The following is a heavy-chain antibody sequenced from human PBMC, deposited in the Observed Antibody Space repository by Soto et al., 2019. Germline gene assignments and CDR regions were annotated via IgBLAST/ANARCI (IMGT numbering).Heavy chain of an antibody. D-gene: IGHD5-12*01. V-gene: IGHV1-2*04. J-gene: IGHJ4*02. Sequence: SVKVSCKASGYTFTDYYIHWVRQAPGQGLEWMGWINPNSGGTNYAQKFQGWVTMTRDTSISTAYMELSRLTSDDTAVYYCARVVAMILYFDYWGQGTLVTVSS. CDR3: ARVVAMILYFDY. CDR1: GYTFTDYY. CDR2: INPNSGGT.